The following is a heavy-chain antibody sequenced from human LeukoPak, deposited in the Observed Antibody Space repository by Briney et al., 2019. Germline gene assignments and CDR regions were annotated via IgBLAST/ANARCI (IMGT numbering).Heavy chain of an antibody. Sequence: SETLPLTCTVSGGSISSSSYYWGWIRQPPGKGLEWIGSIYYSGNTYYNPSLKSRVTISVDTSKNQFSLKLSSVTAADTAVYYCAAPGWRDLFDYWGQGTLVTVSS. V-gene: IGHV4-39*01. D-gene: IGHD6-19*01. CDR1: GGSISSSSYY. CDR2: IYYSGNT. J-gene: IGHJ4*02. CDR3: AAPGWRDLFDY.